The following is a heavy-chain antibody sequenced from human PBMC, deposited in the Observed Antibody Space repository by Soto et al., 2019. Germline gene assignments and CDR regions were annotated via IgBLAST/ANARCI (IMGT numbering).Heavy chain of an antibody. V-gene: IGHV1-8*01. CDR2: MNPNSGNT. J-gene: IGHJ6*02. CDR3: ARDRKGMDV. CDR1: GYTFTSYD. Sequence: QLVQSGAEVKKPGASVKVSCKASGYTFTSYDINWVRQATGQGLEWMGRMNPNSGNTGSAQKIQGRVSMTMTTSMSTAYMELRRARSEDTAVYYCARDRKGMDVWGQGTTVTVSS.